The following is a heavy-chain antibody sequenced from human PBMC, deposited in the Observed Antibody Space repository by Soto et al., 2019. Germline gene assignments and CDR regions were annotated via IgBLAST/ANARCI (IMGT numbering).Heavy chain of an antibody. CDR3: ARVARHYYDSSGYSSGAFDI. J-gene: IGHJ3*02. Sequence: ASVKVSCKASGYTFTSYGISWVRQAPGQGLEWMGWISAYNGNTNYAQKLQGRVTMTTDTSTSTAYMELRSLRSDDTAVYYCARVARHYYDSSGYSSGAFDIWDQGTMVTVSS. D-gene: IGHD3-22*01. CDR1: GYTFTSYG. CDR2: ISAYNGNT. V-gene: IGHV1-18*04.